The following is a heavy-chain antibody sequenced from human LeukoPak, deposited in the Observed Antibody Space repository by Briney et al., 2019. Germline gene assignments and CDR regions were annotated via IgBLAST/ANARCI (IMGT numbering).Heavy chain of an antibody. V-gene: IGHV3-21*04. D-gene: IGHD3-16*01. CDR2: ISSSCYI. Sequence: GGSLRLSCAASGFTFSSYSMNWVRQAPGKGLEWVSSISSSCYIYYADSVKGRFTISRDNAKNSLYLQMNSLRAEDTAVYYCAKDLFGGPARAYFDYWGQGSLVTVSS. CDR1: GFTFSSYS. CDR3: AKDLFGGPARAYFDY. J-gene: IGHJ4*02.